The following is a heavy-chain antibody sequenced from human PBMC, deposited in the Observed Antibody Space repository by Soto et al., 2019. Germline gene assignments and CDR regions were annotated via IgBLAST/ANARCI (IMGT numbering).Heavy chain of an antibody. D-gene: IGHD2-2*01. CDR3: AREIGYGSTRWVPVVKGGFDG. CDR1: GYTFSDYY. J-gene: IGHJ6*02. CDR2: INPNSGGT. V-gene: IGHV1-2*04. Sequence: VKVSCKASGYTFSDYYIHWVRQAPGHGPEWMGWINPNSGGTNYAQKFQGWVTMTRDTSISTAYMELSRLRSDDTAVYYCAREIGYGSTRWVPVVKGGFDGWGQGTTVTFSS.